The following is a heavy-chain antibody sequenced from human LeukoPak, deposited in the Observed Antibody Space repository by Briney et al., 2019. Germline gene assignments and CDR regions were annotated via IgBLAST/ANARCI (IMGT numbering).Heavy chain of an antibody. D-gene: IGHD6-25*01. CDR1: GFTFSSYD. CDR3: AKALIAAYYFDY. CDR2: MSSSGGST. J-gene: IGHJ4*02. Sequence: GGSLRLSCAASGFTFSSYDMSWVRQAPGKGLEWVSAMSSSGGSTYYADSVKGRFTLSRDNSKNTLYLQMNSLRAEDTAIYYCAKALIAAYYFDYWGQGTLVTVSS. V-gene: IGHV3-23*01.